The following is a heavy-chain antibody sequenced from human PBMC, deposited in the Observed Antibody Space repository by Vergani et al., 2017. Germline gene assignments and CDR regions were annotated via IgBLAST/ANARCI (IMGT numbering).Heavy chain of an antibody. D-gene: IGHD3-9*01. Sequence: QVQLQESGPGLVKPSQTLSLTCTVSGGSISRGSYYWSWIRQPAGKGLEWIGRIYSSGGTDYNPSLKSRVSISVDTSKNQFSLKLSSVTAADTAVYYCARVDDILTGYTFDYWGQGTLVTVSS. V-gene: IGHV4-61*02. CDR3: ARVDDILTGYTFDY. CDR1: GGSISRGSYY. J-gene: IGHJ4*02. CDR2: IYSSGGT.